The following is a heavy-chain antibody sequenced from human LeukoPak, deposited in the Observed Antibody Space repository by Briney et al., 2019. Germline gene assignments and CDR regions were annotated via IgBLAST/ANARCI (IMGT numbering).Heavy chain of an antibody. V-gene: IGHV3-23*01. CDR3: AKDQGYSSSWFDY. J-gene: IGHJ4*02. CDR2: ISGSGGST. CDR1: GFTSSSYA. Sequence: PGGSLRLSCAASGFTSSSYAMSWVRQAPGKGLEWVSAISGSGGSTYYADSVKGRFTISRDNSKNTLYLQMNSLRAEDTAVYYCAKDQGYSSSWFDYWGQGTLVTVSS. D-gene: IGHD6-13*01.